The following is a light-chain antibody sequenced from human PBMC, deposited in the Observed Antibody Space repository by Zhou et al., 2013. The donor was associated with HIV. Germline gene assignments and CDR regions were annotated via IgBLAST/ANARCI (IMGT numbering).Light chain of an antibody. CDR1: QGLLHSDGKTY. V-gene: IGKV2D-29*01. J-gene: IGKJ1*01. CDR2: EVS. CDR3: MQSEQFPWT. Sequence: IVMTQTPLSLSVTPGQPASISCESSQGLLHSDGKTYLNWYLRKAGQPPQLLIYEVSNRLSGVPERFSGSGSGTDFTLKISRVEAEDVGVYYCMQSEQFPWTFGQGTKVE.